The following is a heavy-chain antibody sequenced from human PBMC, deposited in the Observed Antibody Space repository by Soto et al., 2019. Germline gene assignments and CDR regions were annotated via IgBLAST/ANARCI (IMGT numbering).Heavy chain of an antibody. Sequence: GGSLRLSCAASGFTFSSYGMHWVRQAPGKGLEWVAVIWYDGSNKYYADSVKGRFTISRDNSKNTLYLQMNSLRAEDTAVYYCARGDTAMGYNWFDPWGQGTLVTVSS. V-gene: IGHV3-33*01. CDR2: IWYDGSNK. D-gene: IGHD5-18*01. J-gene: IGHJ5*02. CDR3: ARGDTAMGYNWFDP. CDR1: GFTFSSYG.